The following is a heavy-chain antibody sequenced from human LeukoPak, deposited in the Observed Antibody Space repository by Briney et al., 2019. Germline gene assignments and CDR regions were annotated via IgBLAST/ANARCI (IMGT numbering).Heavy chain of an antibody. Sequence: SETLSLTCTVSGGSISYYYWNWIRQPPGKGLEWIGYIYYTGNTNYNPSLKSRVTISVDTSKNQFSLKLSSVTAADTAVYYCARDRLQLQSWGQGALVTVSS. CDR3: ARDRLQLQS. CDR2: IYYTGNT. D-gene: IGHD5-24*01. V-gene: IGHV4-59*01. J-gene: IGHJ5*02. CDR1: GGSISYYY.